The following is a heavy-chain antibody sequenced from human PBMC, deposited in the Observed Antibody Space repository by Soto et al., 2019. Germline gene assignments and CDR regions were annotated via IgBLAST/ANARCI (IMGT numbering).Heavy chain of an antibody. D-gene: IGHD3-10*01. Sequence: PGGSLRLSCAASGFTFSSYGMHWVRQAPGKGLEWVAVIWYDGSNKYYADSVKGRFTISRDNSKNTLYLQMNSLKTEDTAVYYCTTVLLWFGELYYYGMDVWGQGTTVTVSS. CDR2: IWYDGSNK. V-gene: IGHV3-33*01. J-gene: IGHJ6*02. CDR3: TTVLLWFGELYYYGMDV. CDR1: GFTFSSYG.